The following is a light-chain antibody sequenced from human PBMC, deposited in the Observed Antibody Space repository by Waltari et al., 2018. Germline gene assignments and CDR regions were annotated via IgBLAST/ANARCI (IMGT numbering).Light chain of an antibody. CDR3: SSYSSTNTVV. CDR1: SSDVGGYHF. J-gene: IGLJ3*02. Sequence: QSALTQPASVSGSPGQSVTIYCTGTSSDVGGYHFVSWYQQHPGRAPKLMIYDVTHRPSGVSTRFSGSKSGDTASLTISGLQAADEAEYYCSSYSSTNTVVFGSGTQLTV. V-gene: IGLV2-14*03. CDR2: DVT.